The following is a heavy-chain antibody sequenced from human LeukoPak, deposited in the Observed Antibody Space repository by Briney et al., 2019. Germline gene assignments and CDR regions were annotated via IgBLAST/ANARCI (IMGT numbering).Heavy chain of an antibody. J-gene: IGHJ6*03. CDR3: ARGRGYSYGYVYYYYMDV. D-gene: IGHD5-18*01. Sequence: SETLSLTCTVSGGSIDIYYWSWIRQPAGKGLEWIGYIYYSGSTNYNPSLKSRVTISVDTSKNQFSLKLSSVTAADTAVYYCARGRGYSYGYVYYYYMDVWGKGTTVTISS. CDR1: GGSIDIYY. CDR2: IYYSGST. V-gene: IGHV4-59*01.